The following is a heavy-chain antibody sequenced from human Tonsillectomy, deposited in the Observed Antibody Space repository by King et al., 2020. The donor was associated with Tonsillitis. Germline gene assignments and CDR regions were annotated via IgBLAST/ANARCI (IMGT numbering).Heavy chain of an antibody. CDR3: ARVDWYHEYYYYYGMDV. Sequence: VQLQESGPGLVKPSETLSLTCTVSGGSISSYYWSWIRQPPGKGLEWIGYIYYSGSTNYNPSLKSRGTISVDTSKNQFSLKLSSVTAADTAVYYCARVDWYHEYYYYYGMDVWGQGTTVTVSS. D-gene: IGHD3-9*01. CDR2: IYYSGST. J-gene: IGHJ6*02. V-gene: IGHV4-59*01. CDR1: GGSISSYY.